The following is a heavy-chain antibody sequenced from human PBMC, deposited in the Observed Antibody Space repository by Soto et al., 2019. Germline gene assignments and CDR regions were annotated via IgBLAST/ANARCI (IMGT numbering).Heavy chain of an antibody. CDR3: AMSLRLDLRQGHSSFDC. V-gene: IGHV3-21*02. D-gene: IGHD4-17*01. Sequence: EVQLVASGGGLVKPGGSLRLSCAASGFIFSSYSMNWVRQAPGKGLEWVSSIGHTGSYIYYADSVKGRLTVSRDNAKNSRFLQMISLRADGTAVYYCAMSLRLDLRQGHSSFDCWGEGTLVTVAS. CDR2: IGHTGSYI. J-gene: IGHJ4*02. CDR1: GFIFSSYS.